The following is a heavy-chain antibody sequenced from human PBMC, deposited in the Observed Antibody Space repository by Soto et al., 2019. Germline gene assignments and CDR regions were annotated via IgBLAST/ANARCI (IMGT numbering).Heavy chain of an antibody. D-gene: IGHD1-7*01. CDR2: IYYSGST. CDR1: GGSVSSGGYY. J-gene: IGHJ3*02. Sequence: SETLSLTCTVSGGSVSSGGYYWSWIRQPPGKGLEWIGYIYYSGSTNYNPSLKSRVTISVDTSKNQFSLKLSSVTAADTAVYYCASGGTMGAFDIWGQGTMVTVSS. V-gene: IGHV4-61*08. CDR3: ASGGTMGAFDI.